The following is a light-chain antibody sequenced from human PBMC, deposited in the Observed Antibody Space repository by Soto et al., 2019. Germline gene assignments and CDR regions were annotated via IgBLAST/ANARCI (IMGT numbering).Light chain of an antibody. J-gene: IGKJ3*01. CDR3: QQRSNWPPT. CDR1: QSVTSY. Sequence: EIVLTQSPANLSLSPGERATISCRASQSVTSYLAWYQQKPGQAPRLLIYDASNRATGIPARFSGSGSGTDFTLTISSLEPEDVAVYYCQQRSNWPPTFGPVTKVDIK. CDR2: DAS. V-gene: IGKV3-11*01.